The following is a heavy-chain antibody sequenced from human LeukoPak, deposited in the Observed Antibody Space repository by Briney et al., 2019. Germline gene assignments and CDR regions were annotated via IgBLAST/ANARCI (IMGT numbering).Heavy chain of an antibody. Sequence: PGGSLRLSCAVSGFTFSSYSMNWVRQAPGKGLEWVSSISSSSSYIYYADSVKGRFTISRDNAKNTLYLQMNSLRAEDTAVYYCARIRTEQLVFYYYGMDVWGQGTTVTVSS. D-gene: IGHD6-13*01. CDR3: ARIRTEQLVFYYYGMDV. CDR1: GFTFSSYS. CDR2: ISSSSSYI. V-gene: IGHV3-21*01. J-gene: IGHJ6*02.